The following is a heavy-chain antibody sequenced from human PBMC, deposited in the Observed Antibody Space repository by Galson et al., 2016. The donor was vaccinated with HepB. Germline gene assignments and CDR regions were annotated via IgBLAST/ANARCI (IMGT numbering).Heavy chain of an antibody. J-gene: IGHJ4*02. CDR1: GGTFSSFG. CDR2: IVPIFDIA. CDR3: ARSTVSGSYQFLDI. Sequence: SVKVSCKASGGTFSSFGYNWVRQTPGQGLEWMGGIVPIFDIANYAQKFQGRVTITADESTSTAFMELNSLRSEDTAVYYCARSTVSGSYQFLDIWGQGTLVTVSS. V-gene: IGHV1-69*13. D-gene: IGHD3-10*01.